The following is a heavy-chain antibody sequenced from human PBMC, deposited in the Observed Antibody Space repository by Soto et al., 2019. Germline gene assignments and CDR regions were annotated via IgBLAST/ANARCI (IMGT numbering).Heavy chain of an antibody. D-gene: IGHD2-21*02. CDR1: GFSFSDYS. V-gene: IGHV3-48*02. J-gene: IGHJ4*02. Sequence: GGSLRLSCVASGFSFSDYSMNWVRQAPGKGLQWVSYISSSSDNTYYADSVKGRFTVSRDNAKNALFLQMNSLRDDDTATYYCARLPKGSLVTAWGQGARVTVSS. CDR2: ISSSSDNT. CDR3: ARLPKGSLVTA.